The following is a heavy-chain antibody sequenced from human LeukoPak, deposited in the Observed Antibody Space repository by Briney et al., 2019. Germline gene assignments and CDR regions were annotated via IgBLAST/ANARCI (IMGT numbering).Heavy chain of an antibody. J-gene: IGHJ4*02. CDR2: ISSSGTTT. V-gene: IGHV3-48*03. D-gene: IGHD6-19*01. CDR3: MTLTVASNFDY. Sequence: PGGSLGLSCAASGFSLSVYEMHWVRQAPGKGLEWISDISSSGTTTYYADSVKGRFTISRDNVKNSLYLQMNSRHAGDTPVYYCMTLTVASNFDYWGQGTLVTVSS. CDR1: GFSLSVYE.